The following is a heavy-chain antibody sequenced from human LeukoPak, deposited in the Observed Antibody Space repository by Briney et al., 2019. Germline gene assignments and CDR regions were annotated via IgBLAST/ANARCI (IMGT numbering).Heavy chain of an antibody. D-gene: IGHD1-14*01. CDR3: ARDLRVRRAPTNNRTYFDP. V-gene: IGHV1-2*02. CDR2: INPNSGGT. Sequence: GASVKVSCKASGYTFTGYYMHWVRQAPGQGLEWMGWINPNSGGTNYAQKFQGRVTMTRDTSISTVYMELSRLRSDDTAVYYCARDLRVRRAPTNNRTYFDPWGQGTLVTVSS. CDR1: GYTFTGYY. J-gene: IGHJ5*02.